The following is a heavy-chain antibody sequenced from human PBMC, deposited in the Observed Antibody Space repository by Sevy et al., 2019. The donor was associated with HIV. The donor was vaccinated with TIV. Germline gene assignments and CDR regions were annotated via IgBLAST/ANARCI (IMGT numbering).Heavy chain of an antibody. CDR1: GFTFSSYS. Sequence: GGSLRLSCAASGFTFSSYSMNWVRQAPGKGLEWVSSISSSSSYIYYADSVKGRFTISRDKTKNSLYLQMNSLRAEDTAVYYCAREYSSGQAGHAFDIWGQGTMVTVSS. CDR3: AREYSSGQAGHAFDI. CDR2: ISSSSSYI. J-gene: IGHJ3*02. D-gene: IGHD6-19*01. V-gene: IGHV3-21*01.